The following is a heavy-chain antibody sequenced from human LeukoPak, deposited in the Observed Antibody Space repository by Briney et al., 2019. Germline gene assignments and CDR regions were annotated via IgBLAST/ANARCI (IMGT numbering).Heavy chain of an antibody. Sequence: KPGGSLRLSCAASGFTFSSYSMNWVRQAPGKGLEWVSSISSSSSYIYYADSVKGRFTISRDNAKNSLYLQMNSLRAEDTAVYYCARRISYYYYMDVWGKGTTVTISS. CDR2: ISSSSSYI. D-gene: IGHD2-15*01. J-gene: IGHJ6*03. CDR1: GFTFSSYS. V-gene: IGHV3-21*01. CDR3: ARRISYYYYMDV.